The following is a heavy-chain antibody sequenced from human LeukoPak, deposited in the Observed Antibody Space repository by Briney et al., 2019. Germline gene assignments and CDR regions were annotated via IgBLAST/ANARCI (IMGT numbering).Heavy chain of an antibody. CDR2: IDTSGST. CDR3: ARGLGPRGGYNWFDP. CDR1: GGSISSYY. V-gene: IGHV4-4*07. Sequence: SETLSLTCSVSGGSISSYYWSWIRQPAGKGLEWIGRIDTSGSTNYNPSLKSRVTMSVDTSKNQFSLKLVSVTAADTAVYYCARGLGPRGGYNWFDPWGQGTLVTVSS. D-gene: IGHD3-16*01. J-gene: IGHJ5*02.